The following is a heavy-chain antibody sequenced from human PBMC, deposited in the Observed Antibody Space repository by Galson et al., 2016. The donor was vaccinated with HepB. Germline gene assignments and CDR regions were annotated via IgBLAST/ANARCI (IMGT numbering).Heavy chain of an antibody. CDR3: ARDQLLWFGELLSANWFDP. V-gene: IGHV1-3*01. D-gene: IGHD3-10*01. J-gene: IGHJ5*02. Sequence: SVKVSCKASGYTFSTYAIHWVRQAPGQRLEWMGWINAGNGNIKYSQKFQGRVTITSDTSASTAYMELSSLRSEDTAVYYCARDQLLWFGELLSANWFDPWGQGTLVTVSS. CDR2: INAGNGNI. CDR1: GYTFSTYA.